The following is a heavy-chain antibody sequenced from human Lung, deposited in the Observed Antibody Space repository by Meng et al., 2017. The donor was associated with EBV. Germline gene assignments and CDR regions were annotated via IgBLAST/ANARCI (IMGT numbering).Heavy chain of an antibody. CDR1: GYTLTSYA. J-gene: IGHJ4*02. CDR2: IDPNTGNP. D-gene: IGHD5-24*01. V-gene: IGHV7-4-1*02. CDR3: ARDSPLDGYSLLDY. Sequence: QESQVQAGSALKPPGASVKVSCVPSGYTLTSYATQWVRQAPGQGPDWMGWIDPNTGNPTSDQGFTGRFVFSLDTSVSTAYLQINSLRADDTAVYYCARDSPLDGYSLLDYWGQGTLVTVSS.